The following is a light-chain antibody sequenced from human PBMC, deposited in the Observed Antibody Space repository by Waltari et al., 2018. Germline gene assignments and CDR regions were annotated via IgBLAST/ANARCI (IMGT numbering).Light chain of an antibody. J-gene: IGLJ2*01. CDR1: SSDVGGYNY. CDR3: SSYTSSSTVV. V-gene: IGLV2-14*01. Sequence: QSALTQPASVSGSPGQSITISCTGTSSDVGGYNYVSWYQQHPGKAPKLMIYDVINRPSGVSNRFSGSKSGNTASLTISGLQAEDEADYHCSSYTSSSTVVFGGGTKVTVL. CDR2: DVI.